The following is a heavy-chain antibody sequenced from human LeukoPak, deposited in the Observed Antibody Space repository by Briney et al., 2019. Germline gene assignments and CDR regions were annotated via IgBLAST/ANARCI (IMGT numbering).Heavy chain of an antibody. CDR3: ARDLGLWFGGFDP. V-gene: IGHV3-66*01. CDR1: GFTVSSNY. D-gene: IGHD3-10*01. J-gene: IGHJ5*02. CDR2: IYSGGST. Sequence: PGGSLRLSCTVSGFTVSSNYMSWVRQAPGKGLEWVSVIYSGGSTYYADSVKGRFTISRDNSKNTLYLQMNSLRAEDTAVYYCARDLGLWFGGFDPWGQGTLVTVSS.